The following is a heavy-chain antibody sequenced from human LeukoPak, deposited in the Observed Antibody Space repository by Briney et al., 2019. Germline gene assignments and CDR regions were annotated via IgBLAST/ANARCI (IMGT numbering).Heavy chain of an antibody. Sequence: GGSLRLSCAASGFTFSSYAMSWVRLAPGKGLEWVAVISSDGSNKHYADSVKGRFTISRDDSKNTLYLQMNSLRVDDTAQYYCTTFDMWGQGTMVTVSS. V-gene: IGHV3-30*03. CDR2: ISSDGSNK. J-gene: IGHJ3*02. CDR3: TTFDM. CDR1: GFTFSSYA.